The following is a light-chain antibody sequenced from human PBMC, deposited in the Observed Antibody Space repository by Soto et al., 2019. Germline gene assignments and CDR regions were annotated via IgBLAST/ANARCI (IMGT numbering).Light chain of an antibody. J-gene: IGLJ2*01. CDR2: EVS. CDR1: SSDVGGSND. CDR3: TSYAADNNLL. Sequence: QSALTQPPSASGSPGHSVTISCTGTSSDVGGSNDVSWYQQHPGKAPKLMIFEVSYRPSGVPDRFSGSKSGNTASLTVSGLQAEDEADYYCTSYAADNNLLFGGGTKVTVL. V-gene: IGLV2-8*01.